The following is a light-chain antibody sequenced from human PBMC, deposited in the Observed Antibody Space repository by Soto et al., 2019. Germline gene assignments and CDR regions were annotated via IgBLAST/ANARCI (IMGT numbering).Light chain of an antibody. Sequence: EIVLTQSPGTLSLSPGERATLSCKASQSVTSRYLAWYQQKPGQAPRLLVYGASSRATGIPDRFSGSGSGTDFTLTISRLEPEDFAVYFWQHYNNSPEYTFGQGTKLESK. CDR2: GAS. CDR3: QHYNNSPEYT. CDR1: QSVTSRY. V-gene: IGKV3-20*01. J-gene: IGKJ2*01.